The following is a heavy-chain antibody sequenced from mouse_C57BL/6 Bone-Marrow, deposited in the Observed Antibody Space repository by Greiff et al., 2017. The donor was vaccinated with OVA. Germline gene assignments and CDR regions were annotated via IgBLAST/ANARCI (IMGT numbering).Heavy chain of an antibody. Sequence: VQLQQSGPGLVQPSQSLSITCTVSGFSLTSYGVHWVRQSPGKGLEWLGVIWSGGSTDYNAAFISRLSISKDNSKSQVFFKMNSLQADDTARYYCASPGRAWFAYWGQGTLVTVSA. CDR2: IWSGGST. J-gene: IGHJ3*01. CDR1: GFSLTSYG. CDR3: ASPGRAWFAY. V-gene: IGHV2-2*01.